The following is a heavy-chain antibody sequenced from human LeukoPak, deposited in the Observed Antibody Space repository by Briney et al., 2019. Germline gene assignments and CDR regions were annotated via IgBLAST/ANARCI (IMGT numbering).Heavy chain of an antibody. CDR2: IYYIGST. Sequence: SETLSLTCTVSGGSISSYYWTWVRQPPGKGLEWIGYIYYIGSTNCNPSLKSRVTISADTSKNQFSLKLSSGTAADTAVYYCARLSYSNYAWYGMDVWGQGTTVTVSS. CDR3: ARLSYSNYAWYGMDV. CDR1: GGSISSYY. D-gene: IGHD4-11*01. J-gene: IGHJ6*02. V-gene: IGHV4-59*01.